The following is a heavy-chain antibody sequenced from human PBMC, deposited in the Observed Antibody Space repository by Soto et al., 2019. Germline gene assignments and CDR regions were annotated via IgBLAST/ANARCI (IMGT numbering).Heavy chain of an antibody. CDR3: VRGHNGFDR. CDR2: SRNKANSYTT. V-gene: IGHV3-72*01. D-gene: IGHD2-8*01. J-gene: IGHJ4*02. Sequence: EVQLVESGGGLVQPGGSLRLSCAASGFTFSDRYMDWVRQAPGKGLEWVGRSRNKANSYTTEYAAAVKGRFTISRDELKSSLYLQMESLKTEDTAVYYCVRGHNGFDRWGQGTLVTVSS. CDR1: GFTFSDRY.